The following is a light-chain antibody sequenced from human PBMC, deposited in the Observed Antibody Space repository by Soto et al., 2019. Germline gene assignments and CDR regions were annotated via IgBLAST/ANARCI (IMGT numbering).Light chain of an antibody. V-gene: IGLV6-57*04. CDR2: EDN. CDR1: SGSIASNY. CDR3: QSYDSSNYVV. J-gene: IGLJ2*01. Sequence: NFMLTQPHSVSESPGKTVTISCTRSSGSIASNYVQWYQQRPGSAPTTVIYEDNQRPSGVADRFSGSIDSSSNSASLTISGLKTEDEADYYCQSYDSSNYVVFGGGTKLTVL.